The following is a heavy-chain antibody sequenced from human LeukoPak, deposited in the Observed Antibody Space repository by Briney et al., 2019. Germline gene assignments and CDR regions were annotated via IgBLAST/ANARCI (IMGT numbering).Heavy chain of an antibody. J-gene: IGHJ6*02. D-gene: IGHD1/OR15-1a*01. CDR3: AREAVMPVAPVKIGTSDRPLYEYYGLDV. V-gene: IGHV3-53*01. CDR1: GFTVSSNF. CDR2: IYGDDET. Sequence: GGSLRLSFAASGFTVSSNFMSWVRQAPGKGLEWVSVIYGDDETNYAESENGRFTISRDNSKNTLYLQMNSLRADDTAVYYCAREAVMPVAPVKIGTSDRPLYEYYGLDVWGQGTTVTVS.